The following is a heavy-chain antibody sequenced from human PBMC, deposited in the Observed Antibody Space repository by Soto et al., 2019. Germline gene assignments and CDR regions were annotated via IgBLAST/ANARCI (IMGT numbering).Heavy chain of an antibody. CDR1: GFTFRSYA. J-gene: IGHJ6*02. CDR2: IVGSGIGA. CDR3: AKDQLTAGGDYYYYYGMGI. Sequence: GGSLRLSCAASGFTFRSYAMRWVRQAPGKGLEWVSGIVGSGIGAYYADSVKGRFTISRVDSMNTVFLQLKNLRADDSAVYYCAKDQLTAGGDYYYYYGMGIWGRGTAVTVSS. V-gene: IGHV3-23*01. D-gene: IGHD6-13*01.